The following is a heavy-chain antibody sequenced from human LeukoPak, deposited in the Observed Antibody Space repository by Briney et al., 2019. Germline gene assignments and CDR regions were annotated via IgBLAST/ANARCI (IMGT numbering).Heavy chain of an antibody. CDR3: ANAAFYYTSGTYV. CDR1: GFTFNSYS. Sequence: PGGSLRLSCAASGFTFNSYSMHWVRQAPGKGLEWVTAISDDETYKFYADSVKGRFTISRDNSKNTLYLQMNSLRAEDTAIYYCANAAFYYTSGTYVWGQGTLVTVSS. J-gene: IGHJ4*02. V-gene: IGHV3-30-3*01. CDR2: ISDDETYK. D-gene: IGHD3-10*01.